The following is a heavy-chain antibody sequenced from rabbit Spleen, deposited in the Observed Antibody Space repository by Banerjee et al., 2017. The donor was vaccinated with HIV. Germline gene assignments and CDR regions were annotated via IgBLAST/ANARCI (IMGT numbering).Heavy chain of an antibody. CDR3: ARDLTIVIGWNFNL. CDR1: GFSFSGRDV. Sequence: QEQLEESGGGLVKPEGSLTLTCKASGFSFSGRDVMCWVRQAPGKGLEWIACINSKSGENVYANWAKGRFTVSKTSSTTVTLQMTSLTAADTATYFCARDLTIVIGWNFNLWGPGTLVTVS. J-gene: IGHJ4*01. CDR2: INSKSGEN. V-gene: IGHV1S45*01. D-gene: IGHD2-1*01.